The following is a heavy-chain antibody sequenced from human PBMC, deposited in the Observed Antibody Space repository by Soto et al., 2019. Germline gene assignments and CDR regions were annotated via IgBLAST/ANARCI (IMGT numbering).Heavy chain of an antibody. V-gene: IGHV2-70*01. D-gene: IGHD1-1*01. Sequence: SGPTLANPTQTLTLTCTFSGFSLTSSGMSVTWIRQPPGKALEWLALTDDNDHKYYNTSLRTRLTLSKDTSKKHVVLTMTNMDPVDTGMYFCARLLKGGTSDWNQIDLWGQGTLVTVSS. CDR3: ARLLKGGTSDWNQIDL. CDR2: TDDNDHK. J-gene: IGHJ5*02. CDR1: GFSLTSSGMS.